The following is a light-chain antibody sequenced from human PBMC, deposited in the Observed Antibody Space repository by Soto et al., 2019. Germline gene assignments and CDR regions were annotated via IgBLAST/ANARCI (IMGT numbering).Light chain of an antibody. J-gene: IGKJ5*01. CDR3: QQRHMWPIT. CDR2: AAS. CDR1: QSISIY. Sequence: DIQMTQSPSSLSASVGDRVTITCRASQSISIYLNWYQQKPGKAPKVLIYAASSLQSGVPPRFSGSGSGTDFTLTISSLEPEDSAVYYCQQRHMWPITFGQGTRLEIK. V-gene: IGKV1-39*01.